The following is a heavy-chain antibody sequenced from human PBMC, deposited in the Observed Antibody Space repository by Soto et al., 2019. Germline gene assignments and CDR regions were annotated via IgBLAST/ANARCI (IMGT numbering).Heavy chain of an antibody. CDR1: GFSLSTSGVG. V-gene: IGHV2-5*02. J-gene: IGHJ6*02. D-gene: IGHD3-22*01. CDR3: ARYFYESSDYSPLYSGMDV. Sequence: QITLKESGPTLMKPTQTLTLTCTLSGFSLSTSGVGVGWIRQTPEKALEWLALIYWDDDKRYSPSLKSRLTSPKDTSKNQVVLTMTNMDPVDTATYYCARYFYESSDYSPLYSGMDVWGQGTTVTVSS. CDR2: IYWDDDK.